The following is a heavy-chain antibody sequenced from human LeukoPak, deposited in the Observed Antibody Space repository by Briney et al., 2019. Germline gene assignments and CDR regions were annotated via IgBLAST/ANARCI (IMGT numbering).Heavy chain of an antibody. CDR2: IYYSGTT. D-gene: IGHD1-26*01. CDR3: ASLELIGEKRGAFHT. J-gene: IGHJ3*02. CDR1: SGSISSYY. Sequence: PSETLSLTCTVSSGSISSYYWSWIRQTPGKELEWIGYIYYSGTTNYNPSLNSRVTISLDASNKQLSLTLSSVTVEDTAVYYCASLELIGEKRGAFHTWGQGTMVTVSS. V-gene: IGHV4-59*13.